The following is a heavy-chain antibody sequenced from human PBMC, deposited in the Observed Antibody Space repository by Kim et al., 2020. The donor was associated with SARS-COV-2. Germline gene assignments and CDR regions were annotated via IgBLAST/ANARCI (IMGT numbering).Heavy chain of an antibody. CDR3: ARDRQQYFDY. CDR1: GFTVSSNY. V-gene: IGHV3-53*01. Sequence: GGSLRLSCAASGFTVSSNYMSWVRQAPGKGLEWVSVIYSGGSTYYADSVKGRFTISRDNSKNTLYLQMNSLRAEDTAVYYCARDRQQYFDYWGQGTLFTVSS. CDR2: IYSGGST. J-gene: IGHJ4*02. D-gene: IGHD6-13*01.